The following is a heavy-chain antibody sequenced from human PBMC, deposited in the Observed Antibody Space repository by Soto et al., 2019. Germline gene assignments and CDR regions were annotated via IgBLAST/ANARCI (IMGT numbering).Heavy chain of an antibody. J-gene: IGHJ6*02. V-gene: IGHV3-53*01. CDR3: AGRVGATNYGMDV. CDR1: EFTVNSNY. D-gene: IGHD1-26*01. CDR2: IYSGGST. Sequence: TGGSLRLSCAASEFTVNSNYMNWVRQAPGKGLECVSTIYSGGSTYYADPVKGRFTISRDNSKNTLYLQMNNLRAEDTAVYYCAGRVGATNYGMDVWGQGTTVTVSS.